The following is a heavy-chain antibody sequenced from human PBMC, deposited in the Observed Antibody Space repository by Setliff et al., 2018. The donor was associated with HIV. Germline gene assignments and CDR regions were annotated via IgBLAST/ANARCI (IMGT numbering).Heavy chain of an antibody. Sequence: SETLSLTCTVSGGSISSGGYYWSWIRQRPGKGLEWIGYIYYSGSTYYNPSLKSRVTISVDTSKNQFSLKLSSVTAADTAVYYCARGGGDWEFDYWGQGTLVTVSS. CDR2: IYYSGST. J-gene: IGHJ4*02. D-gene: IGHD1-26*01. CDR1: GGSISSGGYY. V-gene: IGHV4-31*03. CDR3: ARGGGDWEFDY.